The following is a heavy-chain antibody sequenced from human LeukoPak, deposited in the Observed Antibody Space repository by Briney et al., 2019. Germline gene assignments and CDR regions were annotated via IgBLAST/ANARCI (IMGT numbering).Heavy chain of an antibody. J-gene: IGHJ3*02. CDR3: ASRPWDSMAFDI. Sequence: SSETLSLTCTVSGGSLSRGSSYWSWIRQPAGKGLEWIGHIFTGGSTKYNPSLKSRVSISVDTSKNQFSLKVNSLTAADRAVYHCASRPWDSMAFDIWGQGTMVNVSS. V-gene: IGHV4-61*09. CDR1: GGSLSRGSSY. D-gene: IGHD1-26*01. CDR2: IFTGGST.